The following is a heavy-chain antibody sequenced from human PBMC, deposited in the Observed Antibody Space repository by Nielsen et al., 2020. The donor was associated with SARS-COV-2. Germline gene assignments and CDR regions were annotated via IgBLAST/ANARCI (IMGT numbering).Heavy chain of an antibody. D-gene: IGHD3-22*01. V-gene: IGHV4-39*02. J-gene: IGHJ4*02. CDR1: GGSISSSSYY. CDR2: IYYSGST. Sequence: GSLRLSCTVSGGSISSSSYYWGWIRQPPGKGLEWIGSIYYSGSTYYNPSLKSRVTISVDTSKNQFSLKLSSVTAADTAVYYCARDITMIVGPIDYWGQGTLVTVSS. CDR3: ARDITMIVGPIDY.